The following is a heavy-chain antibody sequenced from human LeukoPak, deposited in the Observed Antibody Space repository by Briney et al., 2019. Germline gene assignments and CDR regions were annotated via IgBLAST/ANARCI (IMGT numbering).Heavy chain of an antibody. J-gene: IGHJ4*02. V-gene: IGHV1-69*13. CDR2: IIPIFGTA. D-gene: IGHD3-3*01. Sequence: ASVKVSCTASGGTFSSYAISWVRQAPGQGLEWMGGIIPIFGTANYAQEFQGRVTITADESTSTAYMELSSLRSEDTAVYYCARVGKRITIFGVVTPFDYWGQGTLVTVSS. CDR1: GGTFSSYA. CDR3: ARVGKRITIFGVVTPFDY.